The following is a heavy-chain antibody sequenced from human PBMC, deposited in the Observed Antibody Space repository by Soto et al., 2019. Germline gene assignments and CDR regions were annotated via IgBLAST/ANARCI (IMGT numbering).Heavy chain of an antibody. V-gene: IGHV3-11*01. CDR1: GFTFSGYY. J-gene: IGHJ6*02. CDR2: ISSSGSTI. CDR3: ARDRIERLLLLKWPPPGGTVV. D-gene: IGHD2-15*01. Sequence: GGSLRLSCAASGFTFSGYYMSCIRQAPGKGLEWVSYISSSGSTIYYADSVKGRFTISRDNAKNSLYLQMNSLRAEDTAAYYCARDRIERLLLLKWPPPGGTVVWGQGTMVTGSS.